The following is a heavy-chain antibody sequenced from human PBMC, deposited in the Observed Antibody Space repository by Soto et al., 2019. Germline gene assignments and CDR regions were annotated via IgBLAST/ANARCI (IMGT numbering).Heavy chain of an antibody. Sequence: EVQLVESGGGLVQPGGSLRLSCVASGFTFGNYWIHWVRQAPGKGLVWVSRTNIDGTHTKYADLVKGRFTISRYNSKNTLYLAMTGLRAEDTSLYYCASDLGDDGIDYWGQGTLVTVSS. V-gene: IGHV3-74*01. CDR3: ASDLGDDGIDY. CDR1: GFTFGNYW. CDR2: TNIDGTHT. D-gene: IGHD3-3*01. J-gene: IGHJ4*02.